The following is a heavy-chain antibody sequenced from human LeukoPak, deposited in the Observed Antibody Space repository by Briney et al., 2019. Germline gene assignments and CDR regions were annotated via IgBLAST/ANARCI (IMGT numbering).Heavy chain of an antibody. CDR3: AKIAPGHGDYFGY. V-gene: IGHV3-21*01. J-gene: IGHJ4*02. CDR2: ISSSSSYI. Sequence: GGSLRLSCAASGFTFSSYSMTWVRQAPGKGLEWVSSISSSSSYIYYADSVKGRFTVSRDNAKNSLYLQMNSLRAEDTAVYYCAKIAPGHGDYFGYWGQGTLVTVSS. D-gene: IGHD4-17*01. CDR1: GFTFSSYS.